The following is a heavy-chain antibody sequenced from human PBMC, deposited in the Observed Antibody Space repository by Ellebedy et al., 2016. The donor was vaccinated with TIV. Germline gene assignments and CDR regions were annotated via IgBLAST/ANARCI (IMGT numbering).Heavy chain of an antibody. CDR2: VYYNVIT. V-gene: IGHV4-59*08. Sequence: SETLSLTCSVSGGSMSNNYWSWFRQPPGKGLEWIGYVYYNVITNYNPSLKSRVSMSVDTSTNQFSLKMTSVTAADTAVYYCARRLYRSASGYWFDTFDFWGQGTVVTVSS. D-gene: IGHD6-19*01. CDR1: GGSMSNNY. J-gene: IGHJ3*01. CDR3: ARRLYRSASGYWFDTFDF.